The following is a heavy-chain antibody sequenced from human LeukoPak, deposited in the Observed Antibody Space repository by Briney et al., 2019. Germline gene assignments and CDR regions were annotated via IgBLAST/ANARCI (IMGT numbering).Heavy chain of an antibody. CDR1: GGTFSSYA. CDR3: AMSPPQLDIVVVPAAISWFDP. V-gene: IGHV1-69*05. D-gene: IGHD2-2*03. J-gene: IGHJ5*02. CDR2: IIPIFGTA. Sequence: SVKVSCKASGGTFSSYAISWVRQAPRQGLEWMGGIIPIFGTANYAQKFQGRVTITTDESTSTAYMELSSLRSEDTAVYYCAMSPPQLDIVVVPAAISWFDPWGQGTLVTVSS.